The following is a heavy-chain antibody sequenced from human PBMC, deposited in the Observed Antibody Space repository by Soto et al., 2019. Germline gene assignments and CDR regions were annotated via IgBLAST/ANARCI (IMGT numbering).Heavy chain of an antibody. CDR1: GFTFTSYG. CDR2: ISGYNGNT. J-gene: IGHJ4*02. Sequence: QIQLVQSGAEVKKPGASVKVSCKTSGFTFTSYGITWVRQAPGQGLEWMGWISGYNGNTHNAKKFQGRVTMTTETSMSTAYMELRSLRSDDTAVYYCARADETEMSDYWGQGTLVTVSS. V-gene: IGHV1-18*04. CDR3: ARADETEMSDY.